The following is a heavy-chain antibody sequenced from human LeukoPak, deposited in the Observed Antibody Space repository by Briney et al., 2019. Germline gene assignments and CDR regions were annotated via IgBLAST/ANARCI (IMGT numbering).Heavy chain of an antibody. D-gene: IGHD2-21*02. CDR1: GFIFNNYN. V-gene: IGHV3-30*03. Sequence: GGSLRLSCATSGFIFNNYNPHWVRQAPGKGLEWLATISRDGKRQFYADSVKGRFTISRDDSRNTLYLQMNSLRPEDTAVYYCARDRLNRAYCGNDCYSAAFDYWGQGTLVTVSS. J-gene: IGHJ4*02. CDR3: ARDRLNRAYCGNDCYSAAFDY. CDR2: ISRDGKRQ.